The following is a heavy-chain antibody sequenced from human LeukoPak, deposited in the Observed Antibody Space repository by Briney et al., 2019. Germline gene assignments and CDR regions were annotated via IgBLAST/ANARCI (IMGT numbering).Heavy chain of an antibody. D-gene: IGHD3-22*01. V-gene: IGHV4-38-2*02. CDR3: ARDGYYYDGSLEY. Sequence: SETLSLTCSVSGYSIISGYVWAWIRQPPGKGLEWIGSISHSGSSYSKPSLKSRVIISVDTSNNQFSLKLTSVTAADTATYYCARDGYYYDGSLEYWGQGIRVAVSS. CDR2: ISHSGSS. J-gene: IGHJ4*02. CDR1: GYSIISGYV.